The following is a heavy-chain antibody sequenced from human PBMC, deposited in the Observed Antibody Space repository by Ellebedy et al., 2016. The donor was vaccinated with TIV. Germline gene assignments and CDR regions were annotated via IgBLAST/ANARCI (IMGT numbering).Heavy chain of an antibody. V-gene: IGHV4-61*01. D-gene: IGHD1-26*01. Sequence: MPSETLSLTCTVSGGSVNSGNYYWSWIRQPPGKGLEWIGYIYYSGSTNYNPSLKRRVTISVDTSKNQFSLRLSSVTAADTAVYYCARENSGSSSGLLDYWGRGTLVTVSS. CDR3: ARENSGSSSGLLDY. CDR2: IYYSGST. J-gene: IGHJ4*02. CDR1: GGSVNSGNYY.